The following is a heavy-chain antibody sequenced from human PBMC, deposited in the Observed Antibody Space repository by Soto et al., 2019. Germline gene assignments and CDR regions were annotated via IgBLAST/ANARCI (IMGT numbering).Heavy chain of an antibody. V-gene: IGHV3-30-3*01. CDR2: ISYDGSNK. Sequence: QVQLVESGGGVVQPGRSLRLSCAASGFTFSSYAMHWVRQAPGKGLEWVAVISYDGSNKYYADSVKGRFTISRDNSKNTLYLQMNSLRAEDTAVYYCARDRGGWWLVRGENAFDIWGQGTMVTVSS. J-gene: IGHJ3*02. D-gene: IGHD6-19*01. CDR1: GFTFSSYA. CDR3: ARDRGGWWLVRGENAFDI.